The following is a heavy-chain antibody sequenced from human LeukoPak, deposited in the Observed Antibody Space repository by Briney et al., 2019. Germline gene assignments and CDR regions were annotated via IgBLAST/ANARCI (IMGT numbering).Heavy chain of an antibody. J-gene: IGHJ4*02. CDR3: ARVHYYGSGDY. V-gene: IGHV4-61*02. CDR1: GGSISSGSYY. Sequence: SETLSLTCTVSGGSISSGSYYWSWIRQPAGKGLEWIGRIYTSGSTNYNPSLKSRVTISVDTSKNQFSLKLSSVTAADTAVYYCARVHYYGSGDYWGQGTLVTVSS. D-gene: IGHD3-10*01. CDR2: IYTSGST.